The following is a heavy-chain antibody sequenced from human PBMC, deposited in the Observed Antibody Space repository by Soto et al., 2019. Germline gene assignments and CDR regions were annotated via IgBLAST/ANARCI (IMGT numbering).Heavy chain of an antibody. V-gene: IGHV3-30-3*01. CDR1: GFTFSSYA. CDR2: ISYDGSNK. D-gene: IGHD3-3*01. J-gene: IGHJ6*02. CDR3: ARSPHTSYDFWSGYYTGGDYYYYGMDV. Sequence: QVQLVESGGGVVQPGRSLRLSCAASGFTFSSYAMHWVRQAPGKGLEWVAVISYDGSNKYYADSVKGRFTISRDNSKNTLYLQMNSLRAEDTAVYYCARSPHTSYDFWSGYYTGGDYYYYGMDVWGQGTTVTVSS.